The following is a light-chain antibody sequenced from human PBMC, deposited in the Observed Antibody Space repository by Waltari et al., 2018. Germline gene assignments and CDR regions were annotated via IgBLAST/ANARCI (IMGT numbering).Light chain of an antibody. CDR1: SGSVPTSYY. V-gene: IGLV8-61*01. Sequence: QTVVTQEPSFSVSPGGTVTLPCGLSSGSVPTSYYSSWYQQTPGQAPRTLIYSTNTRSSGVPDRFSGSILGNKAALTITGAQADDESDYYCVLYMGSGAVVFGGGTKLTVL. CDR3: VLYMGSGAVV. J-gene: IGLJ2*01. CDR2: STN.